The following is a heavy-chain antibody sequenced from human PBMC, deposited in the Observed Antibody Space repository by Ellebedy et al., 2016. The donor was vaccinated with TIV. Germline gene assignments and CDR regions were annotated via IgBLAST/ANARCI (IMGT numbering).Heavy chain of an antibody. CDR2: SSSSSRYR. CDR1: GFTFSSYS. CDR3: TREVAVDYYFDY. D-gene: IGHD6-19*01. J-gene: IGHJ4*02. V-gene: IGHV3-21*01. Sequence: GGSLRLXXTASGFTFSSYSMNWVRQAPGKGLEWVSSSSSSSRYRYDADSVKGRFTISRDNAKNSLYLQMNSLRAEDTAVYYCTREVAVDYYFDYWGQGTLVTVSS.